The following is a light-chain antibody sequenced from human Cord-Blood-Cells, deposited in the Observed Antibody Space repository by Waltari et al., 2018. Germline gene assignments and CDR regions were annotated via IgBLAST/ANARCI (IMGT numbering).Light chain of an antibody. Sequence: DIPMTQSPCSRSASVRDRVTITCRASQSISSYLNWYQQKPGKAPKLLIYAASSLQSGVPSRFSGSGSGTDFTLTISSLQPEDFATYYCQQSYSTPYTFGQGTKLEIK. CDR3: QQSYSTPYT. V-gene: IGKV1-39*01. CDR1: QSISSY. J-gene: IGKJ2*01. CDR2: AAS.